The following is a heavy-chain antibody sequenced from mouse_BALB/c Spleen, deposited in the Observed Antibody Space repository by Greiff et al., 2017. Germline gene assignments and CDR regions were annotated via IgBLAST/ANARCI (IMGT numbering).Heavy chain of an antibody. V-gene: IGHV1S56*01. Sequence: QVQLQQSGPELVKPGASARISCKASGYTFTCYYIPWVKQKPGQGLEGIGWIYPGNVNTKYNEKFKGKATLTADKSSSTPYMQLSSLTSEDSAVYFCARAMITALDYWGQGTTLTVSS. CDR2: IYPGNVNT. CDR3: ARAMITALDY. J-gene: IGHJ2*01. D-gene: IGHD2-4*01. CDR1: GYTFTCYY.